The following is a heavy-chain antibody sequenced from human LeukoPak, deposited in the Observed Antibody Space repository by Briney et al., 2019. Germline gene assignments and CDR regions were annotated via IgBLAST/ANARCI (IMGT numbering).Heavy chain of an antibody. CDR1: GFTFSYYN. Sequence: GGSLRLSCAASGFTFSYYNMNWVRQAPGKGLEWISYISSNSSIIYYADSVKGRFTISRDNAKNSLYLQMNSLRAEDTAVYYCARDWAGGLFDYWGQGTLVTVSS. J-gene: IGHJ4*02. CDR3: ARDWAGGLFDY. V-gene: IGHV3-48*01. D-gene: IGHD3-16*01. CDR2: ISSNSSII.